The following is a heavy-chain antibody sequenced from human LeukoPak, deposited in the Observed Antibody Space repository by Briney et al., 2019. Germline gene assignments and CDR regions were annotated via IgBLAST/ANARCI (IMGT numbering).Heavy chain of an antibody. V-gene: IGHV4-59*08. CDR3: ARGGSSAGYYYMDV. J-gene: IGHJ6*03. CDR2: IYYSGST. Sequence: SETLSLTCTVSGGSISSYYWSWIRQPPGKGLEWIGYIYYSGSTNYNPSLKSRVTISVDTSKNQFSLKLSSVTAADTAVYYCARGGSSAGYYYMDVWGKGTTVTISS. D-gene: IGHD6-6*01. CDR1: GGSISSYY.